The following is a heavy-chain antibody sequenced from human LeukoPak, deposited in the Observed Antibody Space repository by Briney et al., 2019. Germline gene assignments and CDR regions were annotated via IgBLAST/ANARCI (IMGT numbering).Heavy chain of an antibody. V-gene: IGHV3-9*01. CDR2: ISWNSGSI. CDR3: AKGVRITMVRGAFDI. J-gene: IGHJ3*02. Sequence: PGRSLRLSCAASGFTFYDYAMHWVRQAPGKGLEWVSGISWNSGSIGYADSVKGRFTISRDNAKNSLYLQMNSLRAEDTALYYCAKGVRITMVRGAFDIWGQGTMVTVSS. D-gene: IGHD3-10*01. CDR1: GFTFYDYA.